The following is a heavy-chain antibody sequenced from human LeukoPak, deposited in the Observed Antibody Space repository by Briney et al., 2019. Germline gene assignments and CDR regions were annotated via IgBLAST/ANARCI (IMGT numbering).Heavy chain of an antibody. CDR2: IYTSGTT. Sequence: SETLSLTCTVSGGSFSSYYWSWIRQPAGKGLEWIGHIYTSGTTNYNPSLKSRVTMSIDTSKNQFSLKLSSVTAADTAVYYCARSRPAAGSIDYWGQGTLLTVSS. J-gene: IGHJ4*02. CDR3: ARSRPAAGSIDY. CDR1: GGSFSSYY. V-gene: IGHV4-4*07. D-gene: IGHD6-13*01.